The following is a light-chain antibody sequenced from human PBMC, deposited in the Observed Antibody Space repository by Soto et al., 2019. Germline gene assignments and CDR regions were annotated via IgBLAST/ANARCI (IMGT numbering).Light chain of an antibody. CDR2: DAS. J-gene: IGKJ2*01. CDR1: QSVSSN. CDR3: QQYNNWPYT. V-gene: IGKV3-15*01. Sequence: EIVMTQSPVTLSVSPGERVTLSCRASQSVSSNLAWYQQKPGQAPRLLINDASTRATDIPARCSGSGSGTQFTLTFSSLQSEDFGVYYCQQYNNWPYTFGQGTKLET.